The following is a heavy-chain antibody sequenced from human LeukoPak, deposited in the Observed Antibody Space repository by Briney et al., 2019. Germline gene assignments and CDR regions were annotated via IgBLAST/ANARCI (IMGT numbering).Heavy chain of an antibody. CDR2: IIPILGIA. J-gene: IGHJ6*02. CDR3: ARDPGYYDSSGYYYYGMDV. D-gene: IGHD3-22*01. CDR1: GGTFSSYT. V-gene: IGHV1-69*04. Sequence: SVKVSCKASGGTFSSYTISWVRQAPGQGLEWMGRIIPILGIANYAQKFQGKVTITADKSTSTAYMELSSLRSEDTAVYYCARDPGYYDSSGYYYYGMDVWGQGTTVTVSS.